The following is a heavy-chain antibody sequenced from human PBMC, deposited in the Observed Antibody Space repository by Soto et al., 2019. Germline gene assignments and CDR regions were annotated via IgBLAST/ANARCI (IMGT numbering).Heavy chain of an antibody. CDR2: IIPIFGTA. CDR3: ARSPRIAAAGLSAFDM. V-gene: IGHV1-69*13. J-gene: IGHJ3*02. CDR1: GRTFTSYA. D-gene: IGHD6-13*01. Sequence: GSSVKVSSKASGRTFTSYAISWVRQAPGQGLEWMGGIIPIFGTANYAQKFQGRVTITADEYTSTAYMELSSLRSEVTAVYSCARSPRIAAAGLSAFDMWRQGAMVAASS.